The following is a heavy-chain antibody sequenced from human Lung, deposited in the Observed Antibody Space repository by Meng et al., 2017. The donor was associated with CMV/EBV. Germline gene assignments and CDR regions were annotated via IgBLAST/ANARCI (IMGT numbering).Heavy chain of an antibody. CDR1: GYTFSTYT. D-gene: IGHD2/OR15-2a*01. V-gene: IGHV7-4-1*02. CDR2: ISTNTGTP. J-gene: IGHJ5*02. CDR3: ARGGNFDP. Sequence: QVRLVQFGSELKKPGALVKVSCKSSGYTFSTYTINWVRQAHGRGLEWMGWISTNTGTPTYTQGFTGRFVFSLDTSVSTAYLQISSLKAEDTAVYYCARGGNFDPWGQGTLVTVSS.